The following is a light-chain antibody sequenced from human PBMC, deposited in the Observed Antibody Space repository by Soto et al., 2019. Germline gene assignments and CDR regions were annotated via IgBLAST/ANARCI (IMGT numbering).Light chain of an antibody. CDR2: DAS. J-gene: IGKJ2*01. CDR1: QSVSSY. CDR3: QQRSNWPPYT. V-gene: IGKV3-11*01. Sequence: EIVLTQSPATLSLSPGERATLSCRASQSVSSYLAWYQQKPGQAPRLLIYDASNKATGIPARFSGSGSGTDFTLTISRLEPEDFAVYSCQQRSNWPPYTFGQGTKLEIK.